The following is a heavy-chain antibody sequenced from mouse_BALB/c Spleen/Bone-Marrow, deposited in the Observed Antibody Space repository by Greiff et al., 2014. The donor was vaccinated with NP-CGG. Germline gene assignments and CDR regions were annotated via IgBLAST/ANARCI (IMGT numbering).Heavy chain of an antibody. Sequence: VQLKESGGGLVQPGDSLRLSCAPSGFTFSDFYMEWVRQPPGKRLEWIAASRNKAKYYTTEYSASVKGRFIVSRDTSQSVLYLQMNALRAEDTAFYYCARDVGYGNYFVYWGQGTLVTVSA. V-gene: IGHV7-1*02. J-gene: IGHJ3*01. CDR3: ARDVGYGNYFVY. CDR2: SRNKAKYYTT. D-gene: IGHD2-10*02. CDR1: GFTFSDFY.